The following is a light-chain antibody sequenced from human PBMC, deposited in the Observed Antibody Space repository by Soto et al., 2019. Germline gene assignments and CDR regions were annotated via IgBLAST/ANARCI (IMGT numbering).Light chain of an antibody. CDR3: KQYNNGAPYT. CDR1: QSVSSN. CDR2: GPS. V-gene: IGKV3-15*01. Sequence: EIVMTQSPATLSVSPGERATLSCRASQSVSSNLAGYQQKPCQPPRRLIYGPSTRATGIQAGFSGSGSGTEITLTISSLQSEDFAVYDCKQYNNGAPYTFGQGTKLEIK. J-gene: IGKJ2*01.